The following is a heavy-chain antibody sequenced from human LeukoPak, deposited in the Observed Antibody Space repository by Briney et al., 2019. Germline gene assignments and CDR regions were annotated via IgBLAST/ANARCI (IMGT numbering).Heavy chain of an antibody. J-gene: IGHJ5*02. Sequence: GGSVKVSCKASGYTFTTYGIGWVRQAPGQGLEWMGRISGYNGNTNYAQKFQGRVTMTTDTSTSTAYMELRSLRSDDTAVYYCARTSHESVLYWSDPWGQGTLVNVSS. D-gene: IGHD3-16*01. CDR1: GYTFTTYG. CDR3: ARTSHESVLYWSDP. CDR2: ISGYNGNT. V-gene: IGHV1-18*01.